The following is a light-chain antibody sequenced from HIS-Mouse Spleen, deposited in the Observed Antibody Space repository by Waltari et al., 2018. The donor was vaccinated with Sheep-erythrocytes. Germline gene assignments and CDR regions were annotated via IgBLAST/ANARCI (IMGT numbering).Light chain of an antibody. V-gene: IGLV2-11*01. J-gene: IGLJ2*01. CDR1: SSDAAGYHH. CDR3: CSYAGSYTLV. Sequence: QSALTQPRPVSRSPRQSVTISCPGTSSDAAGYHHVSCYQQHPGKAPKLMIYAGSKRPPGVPDRFSGFKSGNTASLTISGLQAEDEADYYCCSYAGSYTLVFGGGTKLTVL. CDR2: AGS.